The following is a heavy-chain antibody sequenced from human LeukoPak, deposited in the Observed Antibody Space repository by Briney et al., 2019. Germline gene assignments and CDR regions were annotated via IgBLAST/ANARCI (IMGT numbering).Heavy chain of an antibody. CDR3: ARYKGRYCSSTSCPSDAFDI. J-gene: IGHJ3*02. V-gene: IGHV4-30-4*01. D-gene: IGHD2-2*01. CDR1: GGSISSGDYY. CDR2: IYYSGST. Sequence: SETLSLTCTVSGGSISSGDYYWSWIRQPPGKGLEWIGYIYYSGSTYYNPSLKSRVTISVDTSKNQFSLKLSSVTAADTAVYYCARYKGRYCSSTSCPSDAFDIWGQGTMVTVSS.